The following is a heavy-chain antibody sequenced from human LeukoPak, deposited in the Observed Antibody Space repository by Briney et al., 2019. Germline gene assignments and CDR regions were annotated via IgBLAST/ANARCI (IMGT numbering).Heavy chain of an antibody. Sequence: PSETLSLTCAVSGGSISSGGYSWSWIRQPPGKGLEWIGYIYHSGSTYYNPSLKSRVTISVDTSKNQFSLKLSSVTAADTAVYYCARVIAAAGYIWFDPWGQGTLVTVSS. J-gene: IGHJ5*02. CDR1: GGSISSGGYS. CDR2: IYHSGST. D-gene: IGHD6-13*01. CDR3: ARVIAAAGYIWFDP. V-gene: IGHV4-30-2*05.